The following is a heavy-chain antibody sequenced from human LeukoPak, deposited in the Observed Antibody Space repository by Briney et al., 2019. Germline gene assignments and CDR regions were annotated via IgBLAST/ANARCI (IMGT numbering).Heavy chain of an antibody. J-gene: IGHJ4*02. D-gene: IGHD6-19*01. Sequence: GGSLRLSCAASGFTFSSYEMNWVRQAPGKGLEWVSYISSSCSTIYYADSVKGRFTISRDNAKNSLYLQMNSLRAEDTAVYYCARDTAGIAVAGIDYWGQGTLVTVSS. CDR2: ISSSCSTI. CDR3: ARDTAGIAVAGIDY. CDR1: GFTFSSYE. V-gene: IGHV3-48*03.